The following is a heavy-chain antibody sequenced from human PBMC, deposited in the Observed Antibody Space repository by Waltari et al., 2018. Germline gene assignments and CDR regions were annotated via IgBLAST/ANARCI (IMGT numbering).Heavy chain of an antibody. CDR2: ISSSCGAT. D-gene: IGHD1-26*01. Sequence: EVQLLESGGGWVQPGGSLRLSCAASGFSFGSYAMSWVRRGPGKGLEWVSAISSSCGATFFADSVKGRFTISRDNSKKTLFLQMSSLRADDTALYYCAPDPISYTTSSVDWFDPWGPGTLVTVSS. J-gene: IGHJ5*02. CDR3: APDPISYTTSSVDWFDP. CDR1: GFSFGSYA. V-gene: IGHV3-23*01.